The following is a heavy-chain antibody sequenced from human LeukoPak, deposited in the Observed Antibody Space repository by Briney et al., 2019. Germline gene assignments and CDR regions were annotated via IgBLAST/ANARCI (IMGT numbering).Heavy chain of an antibody. D-gene: IGHD2-21*01. CDR2: MNSDGTVT. J-gene: IGHJ4*02. V-gene: IGHV3-74*01. CDR3: ARYVVASACFDS. CDR1: GFTLSGYW. Sequence: PGGSLRLSCAASGFTLSGYWMHWLRQAPGEGLVWVSRMNSDGTVTIYADSVRGRFTISRDNARNTLYLQMRSLRAEDTAVYYSARYVVASACFDSWGQGTPVTVSS.